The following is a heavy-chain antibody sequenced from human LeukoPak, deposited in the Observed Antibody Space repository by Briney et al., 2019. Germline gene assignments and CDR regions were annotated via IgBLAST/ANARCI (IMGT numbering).Heavy chain of an antibody. CDR2: ISYDGSNK. Sequence: GRSLRLSCAASGFTFSSYGMHWVRQAPGKGLEWVAVISYDGSNKYYADSVKGRFTISRDNSKNTLYLQMNSLRAEDTAVYYCAKDHGASGGLNWFDPWGQGTLVTVSS. J-gene: IGHJ5*02. D-gene: IGHD1-26*01. CDR3: AKDHGASGGLNWFDP. CDR1: GFTFSSYG. V-gene: IGHV3-30*18.